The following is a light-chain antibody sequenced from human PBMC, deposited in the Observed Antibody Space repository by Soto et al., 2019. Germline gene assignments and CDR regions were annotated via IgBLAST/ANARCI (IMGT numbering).Light chain of an antibody. V-gene: IGKV3-20*01. J-gene: IGKJ3*01. Sequence: EIVLTQSPATLSLSPGERATLSCRASQSVSSYLAWYQQKPGQAPRLLIFGASYRATGIPDRFSGSGSGTDFTLTISRLEPEDFAVYYCQHYGSSPPEFTFGPGTKVDSK. CDR2: GAS. CDR3: QHYGSSPPEFT. CDR1: QSVSSY.